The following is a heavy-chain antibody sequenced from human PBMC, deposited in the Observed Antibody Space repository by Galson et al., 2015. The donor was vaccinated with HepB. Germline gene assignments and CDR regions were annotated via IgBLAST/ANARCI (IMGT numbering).Heavy chain of an antibody. Sequence: SVNVSCKASGYSFTDNHIHWVRQAPGQGLEWMGWINPNSGGTNYAQRLQGWVTMTRDTSISTAYMELSSLKSDDTAVYYCARAYGSDTVGAPMGTDAFDIWGQGTMVTVSS. CDR2: INPNSGGT. D-gene: IGHD1-26*01. CDR3: ARAYGSDTVGAPMGTDAFDI. J-gene: IGHJ3*02. V-gene: IGHV1-2*04. CDR1: GYSFTDNH.